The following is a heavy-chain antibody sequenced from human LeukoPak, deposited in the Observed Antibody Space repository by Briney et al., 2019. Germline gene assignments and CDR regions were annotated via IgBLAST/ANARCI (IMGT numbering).Heavy chain of an antibody. CDR1: GGSISNGSYY. CDR2: MHYSGST. V-gene: IGHV4-39*07. Sequence: SETLSLTCTVSGGSISNGSYYWGWIRQPPGKGLEWIGSMHYSGSTYYNPSLKSRVTISIDTSKNHFSLKMSSVTAADTAVYYCARSSITMVRGVINSYYYYYMDVWGKGTTVTVSS. J-gene: IGHJ6*03. CDR3: ARSSITMVRGVINSYYYYYMDV. D-gene: IGHD3-10*01.